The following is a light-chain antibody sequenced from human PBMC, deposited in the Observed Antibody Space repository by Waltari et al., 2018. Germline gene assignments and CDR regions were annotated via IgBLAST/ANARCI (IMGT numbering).Light chain of an antibody. CDR3: TAYTTSATLV. Sequence: QSALSQPASVSGSPGQSVTISCTGTSKDVGANDYASWYQQHPGRAPKLMIYDVRQRPSGVSNRFSGSRAGNTASLTISGLQTEDEADYYCTAYTTSATLVFGGGTRLTVL. J-gene: IGLJ3*02. CDR1: SKDVGANDY. V-gene: IGLV2-14*03. CDR2: DVR.